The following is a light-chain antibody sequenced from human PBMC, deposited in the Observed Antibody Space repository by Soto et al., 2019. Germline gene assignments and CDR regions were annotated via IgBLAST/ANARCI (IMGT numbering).Light chain of an antibody. CDR1: QRVSNY. CDR3: QHRSGWPPLP. J-gene: IGKJ4*01. CDR2: DAS. V-gene: IGKV3-11*01. Sequence: EIVLTQSPATLSLSPGERATLSCRASQRVSNYLAWYQQKPGQAPRLLIYDASNRATGIPARVSGSGSGTAFTRTISSLEPEDGAVYYCQHRSGWPPLPFGGGTKVEIK.